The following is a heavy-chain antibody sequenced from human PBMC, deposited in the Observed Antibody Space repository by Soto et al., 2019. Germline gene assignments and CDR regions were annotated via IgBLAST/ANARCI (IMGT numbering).Heavy chain of an antibody. Sequence: QVQLVESGGGVVQPGRSLRLSCAASGFTFRTYGIHWVRQAPGKGLEWVALISKDGTSTYYADSVRGRFTTSRDNSQNKVFLQMNSLRPEDTAIHFCARGTDYADLGNAEYFHPWGQGTLVTVSS. J-gene: IGHJ1*01. CDR1: GFTFRTYG. CDR3: ARGTDYADLGNAEYFHP. CDR2: ISKDGTST. V-gene: IGHV3-30*03. D-gene: IGHD4-17*01.